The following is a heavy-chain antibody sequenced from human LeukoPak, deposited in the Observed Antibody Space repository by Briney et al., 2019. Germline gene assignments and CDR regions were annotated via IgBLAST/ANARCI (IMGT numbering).Heavy chain of an antibody. CDR2: ISGSGGNT. CDR1: GFTFSTYG. CDR3: ARKSASGNYPLDY. V-gene: IGHV3-23*01. J-gene: IGHJ4*02. Sequence: GGSLRLSCAASGFTFSTYGMSWVRQAPGKGLEWVSTISGSGGNTYNADSVKGRFTISRDNAKNTVFLQMSSLRAEDTALYYCARKSASGNYPLDYWGQGTLVTVSS. D-gene: IGHD3-10*01.